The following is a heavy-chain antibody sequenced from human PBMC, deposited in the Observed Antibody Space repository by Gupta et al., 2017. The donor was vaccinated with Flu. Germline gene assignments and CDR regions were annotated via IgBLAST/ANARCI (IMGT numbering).Heavy chain of an antibody. CDR1: GYTFTGYY. CDR3: ARDFSYIRGRPYFDL. J-gene: IGHJ4*02. D-gene: IGHD6-25*01. CDR2: VSPNSYDT. V-gene: IGHV1-2*02. Sequence: QVQLVQSGAEVKKPGASVKVSCKASGYTFTGYYIHGVRPAPGQGLEWIGGVSPNSYDTNSEQNFQGRVTLTSDTSITTAYMVLSGLTSDDTAVYSCARDFSYIRGRPYFDLWGQGTLVTVSS.